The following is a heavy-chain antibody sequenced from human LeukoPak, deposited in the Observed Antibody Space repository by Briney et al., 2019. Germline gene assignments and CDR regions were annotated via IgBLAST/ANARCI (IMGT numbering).Heavy chain of an antibody. CDR3: ARGPNSSSWYLYFQH. Sequence: SETPSLTCAVYGGSFSGYYWSWIRQPPGKGLEWIGEINHSGSTNYNPSLKSRVTISVDTSKNQFSLKLSSVTAADTAVYYCARGPNSSSWYLYFQHWGQGTLVTVSS. J-gene: IGHJ1*01. V-gene: IGHV4-34*01. CDR1: GGSFSGYY. CDR2: INHSGST. D-gene: IGHD6-13*01.